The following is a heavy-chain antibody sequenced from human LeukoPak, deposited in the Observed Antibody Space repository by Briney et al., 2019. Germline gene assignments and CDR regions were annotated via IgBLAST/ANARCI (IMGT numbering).Heavy chain of an antibody. CDR2: INHSGST. D-gene: IGHD3-10*01. J-gene: IGHJ4*02. Sequence: SETLSLTCAVYGGSFSSYYWSWIRQPPGKGLEWIGEINHSGSTNYNPSLKSRVTISVDTSKNQFSLKLSSVTAADTAVYYCASVVVRGVIDDYWGQGTLVTVSS. CDR3: ASVVVRGVIDDY. CDR1: GGSFSSYY. V-gene: IGHV4-34*01.